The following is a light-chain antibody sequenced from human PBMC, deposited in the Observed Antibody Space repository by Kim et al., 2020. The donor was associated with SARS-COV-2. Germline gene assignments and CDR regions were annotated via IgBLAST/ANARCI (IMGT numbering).Light chain of an antibody. J-gene: IGKJ5*01. CDR1: QDIRND. CDR3: LQHNTYPIT. Sequence: ESVGDRITITCRASQDIRNDLGWYQQKPGGAPKRLIYGASSLQSGVPSRFSGSGSGTEFTLTISSLQPEDVATYFCLQHNTYPITFGQGTRLEIK. V-gene: IGKV1-17*01. CDR2: GAS.